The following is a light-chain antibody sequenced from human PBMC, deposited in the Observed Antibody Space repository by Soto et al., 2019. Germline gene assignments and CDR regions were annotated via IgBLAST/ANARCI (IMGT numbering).Light chain of an antibody. V-gene: IGLV2-14*03. CDR2: DVS. CDR1: SSDVGNYNY. CDR3: SSYASSSDV. Sequence: QSVLTQPASVSGSPGQSITISCTGTSSDVGNYNYVSWYQQHPGKAPKLMIHDVSNRPSGVSNRFSGSKSGNTASLTISGLQAEDEADYYCSSYASSSDVFGTGTKLTVL. J-gene: IGLJ1*01.